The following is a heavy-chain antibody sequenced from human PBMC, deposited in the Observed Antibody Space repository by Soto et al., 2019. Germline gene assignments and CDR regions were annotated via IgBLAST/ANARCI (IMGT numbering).Heavy chain of an antibody. D-gene: IGHD6-13*01. CDR3: TRAVGWQRAGLDI. CDR2: INPSDDTT. J-gene: IGHJ3*02. Sequence: QIQLLQSGAEVKNPGASVKASCKASGYIFTSYYIHCVRQSPGQCLEWMGVINPSDDTTSYAPNFQGRITIHRDKSKSTGYMEMRSLGSADTAVYYYTRAVGWQRAGLDIWGQGTTVTVSS. CDR1: GYIFTSYY. V-gene: IGHV1-46*01.